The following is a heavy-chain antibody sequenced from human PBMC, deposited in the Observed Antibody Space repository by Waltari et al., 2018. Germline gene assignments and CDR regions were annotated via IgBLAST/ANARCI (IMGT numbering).Heavy chain of an antibody. CDR3: ARSNGYSGFDY. Sequence: QVQLQESGPGLVKPSETLSLTCTVSGGSISNYYWTWIRQSAGKGLEWVGRIYTSGSTYYNPSLERRVTMSVDTSKNQLSLKLSSVTAADTAVYYCARSNGYSGFDYWGQGTLVTVSS. D-gene: IGHD2-8*01. CDR2: IYTSGST. CDR1: GGSISNYY. V-gene: IGHV4-4*07. J-gene: IGHJ4*02.